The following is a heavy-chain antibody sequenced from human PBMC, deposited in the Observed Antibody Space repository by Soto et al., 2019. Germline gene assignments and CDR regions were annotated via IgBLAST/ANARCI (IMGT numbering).Heavy chain of an antibody. Sequence: EVQLVESGGGLVQPGGSLRLSCAASGFTVSSNYMSWVRQAPGKGLEWVSVIYSGGSTYYADSVKGRFTISRDNSKNTLYLQMNDLRAEDTAMYYCARAPGRFWFDPWGQGALVTVSS. V-gene: IGHV3-66*01. CDR2: IYSGGST. J-gene: IGHJ5*02. CDR1: GFTVSSNY. CDR3: ARAPGRFWFDP. D-gene: IGHD1-26*01.